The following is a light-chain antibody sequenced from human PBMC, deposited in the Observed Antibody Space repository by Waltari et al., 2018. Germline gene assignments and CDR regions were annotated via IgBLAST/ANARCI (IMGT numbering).Light chain of an antibody. CDR1: SSDVGGYNY. Sequence: QSALTQPRPVSGSPGQSVTISCTGTSSDVGGYNYVSWYQQHPGKPPKLMIYDVSKRPSGVPDRFAGSKSGNTASLPISGLQAEDEADYYCCSYAGSYTFYVFGTGTKVTVL. V-gene: IGLV2-11*01. CDR3: CSYAGSYTFYV. CDR2: DVS. J-gene: IGLJ1*01.